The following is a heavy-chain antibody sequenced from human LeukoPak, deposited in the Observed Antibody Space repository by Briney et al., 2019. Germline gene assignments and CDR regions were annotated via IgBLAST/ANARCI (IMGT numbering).Heavy chain of an antibody. V-gene: IGHV4-59*12. J-gene: IGHJ4*02. CDR1: GGSMSSYH. CDR2: IYYSGST. CDR3: GREGLVHTFDY. Sequence: SETLSLTCTVSGGSMSSYHWSWIRQPPGKGLEWIGYIYYSGSTNYNPSLKSRVTISVDTSKNQFTLELTSVTAADTAVFYCGREGLVHTFDYWGQGTLVTVSS.